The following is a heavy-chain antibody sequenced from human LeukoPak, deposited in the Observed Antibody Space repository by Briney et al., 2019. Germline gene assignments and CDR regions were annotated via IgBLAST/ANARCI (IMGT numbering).Heavy chain of an antibody. D-gene: IGHD5/OR15-5a*01. CDR2: IKTDGSST. J-gene: IGHJ3*02. CDR1: GFTFSSYW. CDR3: ARGVSGTGPDI. V-gene: IGHV3-74*01. Sequence: PGGSLRLSCAASGFTFSSYWMHWVRQAPGKGLVWVSRIKTDGSSTDYADSVKGRFTISRDNAKITMYLQMNSLRAEDTAVYYCARGVSGTGPDIWGLGTMVTVSS.